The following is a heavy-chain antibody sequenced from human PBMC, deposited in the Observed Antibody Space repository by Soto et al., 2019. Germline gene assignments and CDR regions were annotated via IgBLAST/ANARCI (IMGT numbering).Heavy chain of an antibody. CDR3: ARGRITMVRGVIIQDWFDP. Sequence: GASVKVSCKASGYTFTSYSISWVRQAPGQGLEWMGWISAYNGNTNYAQKLQGRVTMTADTSTSTAYMELRSLRSDDTAVYYCARGRITMVRGVIIQDWFDPWGQGTLVTVSS. V-gene: IGHV1-18*04. J-gene: IGHJ5*02. CDR2: ISAYNGNT. CDR1: GYTFTSYS. D-gene: IGHD3-10*01.